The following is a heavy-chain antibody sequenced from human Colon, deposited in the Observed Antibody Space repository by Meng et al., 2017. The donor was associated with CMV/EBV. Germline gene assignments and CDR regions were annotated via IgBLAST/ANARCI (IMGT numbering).Heavy chain of an antibody. CDR1: GFTVSSTH. V-gene: IGHV3-66*01. D-gene: IGHD1-26*01. CDR2: IYSGGST. CDR3: ARGYSGTSS. J-gene: IGHJ4*02. Sequence: QVVESGGDLVQPGGSLRLSCAASGFTVSSTHMSWVRQAPGKGLEWVSVIYSGGSTFYADSVKGRFTISRDNSKNTLYLQMNSLSAEDTAVYHCARGYSGTSSWGQGTLVTVSS.